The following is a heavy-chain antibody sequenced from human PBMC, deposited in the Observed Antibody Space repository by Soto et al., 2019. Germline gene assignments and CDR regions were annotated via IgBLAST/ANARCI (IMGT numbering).Heavy chain of an antibody. Sequence: PSETLSLTCTVSGGSISSSSYYWGWIRQPPGKGLEWIGSIYYSGSTYYNPSLKSRVTISVDTSKNQFSLKLSSVTAADTAVYYCARHERDYYDSSGAYFDYWGQGTLVTVSS. V-gene: IGHV4-39*01. CDR2: IYYSGST. CDR1: GGSISSSSYY. J-gene: IGHJ4*02. D-gene: IGHD3-22*01. CDR3: ARHERDYYDSSGAYFDY.